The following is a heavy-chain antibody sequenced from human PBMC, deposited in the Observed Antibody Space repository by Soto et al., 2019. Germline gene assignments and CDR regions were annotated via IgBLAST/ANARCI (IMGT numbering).Heavy chain of an antibody. D-gene: IGHD3-9*01. CDR3: AREDHYDTGYYVV. CDR1: GRSMSGYY. CDR2: IYTSGTT. Sequence: SETLSLTCTVYGRSMSGYYWSWIRQPAGERLEWIGRIYTSGTTDFNPSLKGRVTMSVDTSKNQFSLKLTSVTAADTALYYCAREDHYDTGYYVVWGQGTQVTVSS. V-gene: IGHV4-4*07. J-gene: IGHJ4*02.